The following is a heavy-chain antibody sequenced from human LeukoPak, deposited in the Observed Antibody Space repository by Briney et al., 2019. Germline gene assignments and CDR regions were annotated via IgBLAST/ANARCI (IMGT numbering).Heavy chain of an antibody. CDR2: ISNSGGST. CDR1: GFTFSSYA. D-gene: IGHD5-24*01. V-gene: IGHV3-23*01. J-gene: IGHJ3*02. Sequence: PGGSLRLSCAASGFTFSSYAMSWVRQAPGKGLEWVLTISNSGGSTYYADSVKGRFTISRDNSKNTLYLQMNSLSREDTAIYYCVRRGGSDGWGAFDIWGQGTVVTVSS. CDR3: VRRGGSDGWGAFDI.